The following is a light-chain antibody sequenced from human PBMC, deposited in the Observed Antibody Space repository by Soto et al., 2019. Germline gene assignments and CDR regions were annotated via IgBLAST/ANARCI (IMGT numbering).Light chain of an antibody. J-gene: IGLJ1*01. Sequence: QSVLTQPASVYGSPGQSITISCTGTSSDVGSYNLVSWYQQHPGKAPKLMIYEGSKRPSGVSSRFSGSKSGNTASLTISGLQAEDEADYYCCSYAGNSDVFGTGTKLTVL. CDR3: CSYAGNSDV. CDR1: SSDVGSYNL. V-gene: IGLV2-23*01. CDR2: EGS.